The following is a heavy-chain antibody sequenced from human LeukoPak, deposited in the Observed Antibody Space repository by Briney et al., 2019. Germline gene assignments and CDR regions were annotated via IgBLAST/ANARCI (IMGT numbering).Heavy chain of an antibody. Sequence: SETLSLTCTVSGVSIGTYYWSWVRQSPGKGLEGIGYIYVTGNRYNPYLQSRVTISVDTSRNQFFLKMSSVTAADTAVYYCARHIGGGIEDMDVWGKGTKVTVSS. D-gene: IGHD3-16*02. J-gene: IGHJ6*03. CDR3: ARHIGGGIEDMDV. V-gene: IGHV4-59*08. CDR1: GVSIGTYY. CDR2: IYVTGN.